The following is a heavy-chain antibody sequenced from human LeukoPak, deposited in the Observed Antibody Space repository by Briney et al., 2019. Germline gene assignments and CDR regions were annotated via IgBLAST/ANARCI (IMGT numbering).Heavy chain of an antibody. Sequence: ASLKVSSEDSRGTLSSYAISWVPQAPGQGREWMGGIIPIFGTANYAQKFQGIVTITADESTSTAYMELSSLRSEDTDVSYCARGVGGNAGYWYFDYWGRGTLVTVSS. CDR1: RGTLSSYA. V-gene: IGHV1-69*13. CDR3: ARGVGGNAGYWYFDY. D-gene: IGHD4-23*01. CDR2: IIPIFGTA. J-gene: IGHJ2*01.